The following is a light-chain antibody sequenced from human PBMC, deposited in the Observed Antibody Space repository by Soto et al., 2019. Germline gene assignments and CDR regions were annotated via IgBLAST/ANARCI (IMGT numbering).Light chain of an antibody. CDR3: QQSYSTLWT. J-gene: IGKJ1*01. Sequence: DIQMTQSPSSLSASVGDRVTITVRAGQSISSYLNWYQQKPGKAPKLLIYAASSLQSGVPSRFSGSGSGTDFTLTISSLQPEDFATYYCQQSYSTLWTFGQGTKVDIK. CDR1: QSISSY. CDR2: AAS. V-gene: IGKV1-39*01.